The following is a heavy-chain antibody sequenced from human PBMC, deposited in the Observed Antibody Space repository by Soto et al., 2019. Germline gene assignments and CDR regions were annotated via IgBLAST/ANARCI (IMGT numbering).Heavy chain of an antibody. J-gene: IGHJ4*02. CDR2: IYYSGST. D-gene: IGHD6-13*01. CDR3: ARRGIAAASDY. V-gene: IGHV4-39*01. CDR1: GGSISSSSYY. Sequence: QLQLQESGPGLVKPSETLSLTCTVSGGSISSSSYYWGWIRQPPGKGLEWIGSIYYSGSTYYNPSLKSRVTISVDTSKNQFSLKLSSVTAADTAVYYCARRGIAAASDYWGQGTLVTVSS.